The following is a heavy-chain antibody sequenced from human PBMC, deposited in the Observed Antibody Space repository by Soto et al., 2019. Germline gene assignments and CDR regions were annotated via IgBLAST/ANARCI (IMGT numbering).Heavy chain of an antibody. CDR2: ISYDGSDK. Sequence: GSLRLSCAASGFTFNSFDMYWVRQAPGKGLEWVAIISYDGSDKYYADSVKGRFTISRANSKNALYLQMNSLTTEDTAVYYCAKDLNDHYDTTGYFDYWGQGALVTVSS. CDR3: AKDLNDHYDTTGYFDY. D-gene: IGHD3-22*01. J-gene: IGHJ4*02. V-gene: IGHV3-30*18. CDR1: GFTFNSFD.